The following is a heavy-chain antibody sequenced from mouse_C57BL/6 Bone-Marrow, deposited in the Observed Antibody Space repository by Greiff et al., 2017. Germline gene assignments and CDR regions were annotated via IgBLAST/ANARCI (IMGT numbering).Heavy chain of an antibody. CDR2: IDPENGDT. J-gene: IGHJ1*03. D-gene: IGHD2-3*01. Sequence: DVQLQESGAELVRPGASVKLSCTASGFNIKDDYMHWVKQRPEQGLEWIGWIDPENGDTEYASKFQGKATITADTSSNTAYLQLSSLTSEDTAVSYCTTGYYPYWYFDVWGTGTTVTVSS. CDR1: GFNIKDDY. V-gene: IGHV14-4*01. CDR3: TTGYYPYWYFDV.